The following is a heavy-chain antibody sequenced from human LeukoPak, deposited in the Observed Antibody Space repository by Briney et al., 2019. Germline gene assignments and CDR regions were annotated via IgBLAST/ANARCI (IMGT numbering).Heavy chain of an antibody. CDR3: ARSMVRGVIKGG. Sequence: GGSLRLSCAASGFTFSNYAMSWVRQAPGKGLEWVSDISGSGGNTHYADSVKGRFTISRDNSKNTLYLQMNSLRAEDTAVYYCARSMVRGVIKGGWGQGTLVTVSS. J-gene: IGHJ4*02. CDR1: GFTFSNYA. V-gene: IGHV3-23*01. CDR2: ISGSGGNT. D-gene: IGHD3-10*01.